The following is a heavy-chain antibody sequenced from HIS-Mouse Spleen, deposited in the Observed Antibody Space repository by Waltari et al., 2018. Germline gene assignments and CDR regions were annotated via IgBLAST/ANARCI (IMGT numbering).Heavy chain of an antibody. CDR2: IYSSGRT. Sequence: QLQLQESGPGLVKPSETLSLTCTVSVGSISSSSSYWGSIRHPPGKGLEWIGSIYSSGRTYYNPSLKSRVTISVDTSKNQFSLKLSSVTAADTAVYYCAREIPYSSSWYDWYFDLWGRGTLVTVSS. V-gene: IGHV4-39*07. CDR1: VGSISSSSSY. CDR3: AREIPYSSSWYDWYFDL. J-gene: IGHJ2*01. D-gene: IGHD6-13*01.